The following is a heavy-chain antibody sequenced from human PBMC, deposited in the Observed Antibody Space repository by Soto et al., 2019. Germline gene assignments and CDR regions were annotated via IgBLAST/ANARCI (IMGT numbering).Heavy chain of an antibody. CDR2: ISYDGSNK. CDR3: ARDFSRDYDTPWV. Sequence: PGGSLRLSCAASGFTFSSYAMHWVRQAPGKGLEWVAVISYDGSNKYYADSVKGRFTISRDNSKNTLYLQMSSLRADDAAVYYCARDFSRDYDTPWVWGQGTLVTSPQ. D-gene: IGHD3-22*01. CDR1: GFTFSSYA. V-gene: IGHV3-30-3*01. J-gene: IGHJ4*02.